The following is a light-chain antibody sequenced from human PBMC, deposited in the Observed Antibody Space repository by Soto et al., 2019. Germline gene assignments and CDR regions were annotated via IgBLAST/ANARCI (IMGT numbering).Light chain of an antibody. J-gene: IGKJ1*01. Sequence: EIVLTQSPGTLSLSPGERATLSFRASQSVSSSYLAWYQQKPGQAPRLLIYGASSRATGIPDRFSGSGSGTDFTLTISRLEPEDFAVYYCQQYGSSPGAFGQGTKVDTK. CDR2: GAS. CDR1: QSVSSSY. V-gene: IGKV3-20*01. CDR3: QQYGSSPGA.